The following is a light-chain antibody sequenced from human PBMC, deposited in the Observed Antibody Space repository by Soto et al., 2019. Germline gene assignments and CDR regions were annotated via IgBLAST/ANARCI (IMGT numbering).Light chain of an antibody. CDR3: QHDNSYPYT. J-gene: IGKJ2*01. Sequence: DIQMTQSPSTLSASVGDRLTVTCRASHNIKTWLAWYQQKPGKAPRLLIYDASNVQSGVPSRFSGSGSGTDCTVTINILQPDEFATYYIQHDNSYPYTFGQGTKLEIK. CDR2: DAS. CDR1: HNIKTW. V-gene: IGKV1-5*01.